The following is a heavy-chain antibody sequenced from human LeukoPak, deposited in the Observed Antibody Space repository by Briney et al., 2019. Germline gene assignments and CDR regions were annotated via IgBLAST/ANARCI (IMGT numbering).Heavy chain of an antibody. CDR3: ARLHYNWFDP. D-gene: IGHD3-10*01. Sequence: SETLSLTCTVSGDSISSYYWSWIRQPPGKGLDWIGYIYYGGTTNYNPSLKSRVTISVDTSKNQFSLRLSSVTAADTAVYFCARLHYNWFDPWGQGTLVTVSS. J-gene: IGHJ5*02. V-gene: IGHV4-59*08. CDR1: GDSISSYY. CDR2: IYYGGTT.